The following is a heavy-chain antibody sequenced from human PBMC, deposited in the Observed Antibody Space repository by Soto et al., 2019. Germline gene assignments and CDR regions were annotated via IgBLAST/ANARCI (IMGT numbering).Heavy chain of an antibody. CDR3: ARGRYGDY. Sequence: QVHLVQSGAEVKKPGASVKVSCKGSGYTFTSYGITWVRQAPGQGLEWMGWISAHNGNTDYAQKLPGRVTVTRDTSTSTAYMELRSLRSDDTGVYYCARGRYGDYWGQGALVTVSS. D-gene: IGHD1-1*01. CDR1: GYTFTSYG. V-gene: IGHV1-18*01. J-gene: IGHJ4*02. CDR2: ISAHNGNT.